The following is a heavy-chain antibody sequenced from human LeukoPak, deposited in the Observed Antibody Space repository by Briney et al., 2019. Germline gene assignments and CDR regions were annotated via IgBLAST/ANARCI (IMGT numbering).Heavy chain of an antibody. Sequence: GESLKISCKGSGYSFTSYWIGWVRQMPGKGLEWMGIVYPGDSDTRYSPSFQGQVTISADKSISTAYLQWSSLKASDTAMYYCARLRIAAAGYDAFDIRGQGTMVTVSS. D-gene: IGHD6-13*01. V-gene: IGHV5-51*01. J-gene: IGHJ3*02. CDR3: ARLRIAAAGYDAFDI. CDR1: GYSFTSYW. CDR2: VYPGDSDT.